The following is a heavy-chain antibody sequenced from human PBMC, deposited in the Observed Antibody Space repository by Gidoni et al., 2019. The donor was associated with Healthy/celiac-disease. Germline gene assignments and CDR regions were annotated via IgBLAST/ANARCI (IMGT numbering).Heavy chain of an antibody. CDR1: GGSISSSSYY. D-gene: IGHD6-19*01. CDR2: IYYSGST. CDR3: ARRSSGWLNWFDP. V-gene: IGHV4-39*01. Sequence: QLQLQESGPGLVKPSETLSLTCTVSGGSISSSSYYWGWIRQPPGKGLEWVGSIYYSGSTYYNPSLKDRVTISVDTAKNQFSLKLRSVTAADTAVYYCARRSSGWLNWFDPWGQGTLVTVSS. J-gene: IGHJ5*02.